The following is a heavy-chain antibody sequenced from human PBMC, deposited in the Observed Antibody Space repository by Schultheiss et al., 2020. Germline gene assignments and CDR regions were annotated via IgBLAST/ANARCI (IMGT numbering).Heavy chain of an antibody. V-gene: IGHV3-9*01. CDR2: ISWNSGSI. Sequence: GGSLRLSCAASGFTFDDYAMHWVRQTPGKGLEWVSGISWNSGSIGYADSVKGRFTISRDNAKNSLYLQLNSLSAEDTALYYCAKAFDTGWYGEGFDYWGQGTLVTVYS. D-gene: IGHD6-19*01. J-gene: IGHJ4*02. CDR3: AKAFDTGWYGEGFDY. CDR1: GFTFDDYA.